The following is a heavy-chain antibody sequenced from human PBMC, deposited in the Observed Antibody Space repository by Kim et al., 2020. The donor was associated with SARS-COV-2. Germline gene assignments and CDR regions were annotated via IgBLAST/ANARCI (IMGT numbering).Heavy chain of an antibody. J-gene: IGHJ4*02. CDR3: ATPRQLGSPWGFDY. CDR1: GFTFSSYG. CDR2: IWYDGSNK. V-gene: IGHV3-33*01. D-gene: IGHD6-6*01. Sequence: GGSLRLSCAASGFTFSSYGMHWVRQAPGKGLEWVAVIWYDGSNKYYADSVKGRFTISRDNSKNTLYLQMNSLRAEDTAVYYCATPRQLGSPWGFDYWGQGTLVTVSS.